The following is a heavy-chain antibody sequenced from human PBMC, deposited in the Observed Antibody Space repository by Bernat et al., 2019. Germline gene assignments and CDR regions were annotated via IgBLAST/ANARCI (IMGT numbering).Heavy chain of an antibody. CDR3: ARDKGENFDY. J-gene: IGHJ4*02. CDR2: ISSSSTTT. Sequence: EVQLVESGGGLVEPGGSLRLSCAASGFTFRSYSMTRVRQAPGKGLEWVSYISSSSTTTYYADSVKGRFTISRDSAKNLLFLQMDSLRVEDTAVYYCARDKGENFDYWGQGTLVTVSS. CDR1: GFTFRSYS. D-gene: IGHD3-16*01. V-gene: IGHV3-48*01.